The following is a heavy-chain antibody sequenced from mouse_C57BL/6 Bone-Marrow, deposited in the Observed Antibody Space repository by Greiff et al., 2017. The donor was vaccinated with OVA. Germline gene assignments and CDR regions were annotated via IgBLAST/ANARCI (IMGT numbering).Heavy chain of an antibody. V-gene: IGHV1-80*01. Sequence: QVHVKQSGAELVKPGASVKISCKASGHAFSSYWMNWVKQRPGKGLAWIGQIYPGDGDTNYNGKFKGKATLTADKSSSTAYMQLSCLTSEDSAVYFCARSVPVGLYAMDYWGQGTAVTVSS. CDR3: ARSVPVGLYAMDY. CDR2: IYPGDGDT. J-gene: IGHJ4*01. CDR1: GHAFSSYW.